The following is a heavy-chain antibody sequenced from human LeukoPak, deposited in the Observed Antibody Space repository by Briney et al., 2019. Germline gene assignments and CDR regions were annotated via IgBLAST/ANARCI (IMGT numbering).Heavy chain of an antibody. J-gene: IGHJ4*01. Sequence: SETLSLTCTVSGGSISSSSYYWSWLRQPPGKGLEWIGSIYYSGSTYYNPSLTSRVTISVDTSKNQFSLKLSSVTAADTAVYYCARSPRYYDSSGYYTLFDYWGQENRVTVSS. CDR1: GGSISSSSYY. D-gene: IGHD3-22*01. CDR3: ARSPRYYDSSGYYTLFDY. V-gene: IGHV4-39*07. CDR2: IYYSGST.